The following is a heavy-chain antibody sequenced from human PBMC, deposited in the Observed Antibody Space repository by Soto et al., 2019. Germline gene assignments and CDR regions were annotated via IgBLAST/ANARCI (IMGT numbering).Heavy chain of an antibody. CDR1: GFTFSSYG. CDR3: AKHQGGVTDFSYGMDV. Sequence: QVQLVESGGGVVQPGRSLRLSCAASGFTFSSYGMHWVRQAPGKGLEWVAVISYDGSNKYYADSVKGRFTISRDNSKNPLYLQMNSLRTEDTAVYYCAKHQGGVTDFSYGMDVWGQGTTVTVSS. D-gene: IGHD3-3*01. CDR2: ISYDGSNK. V-gene: IGHV3-30*18. J-gene: IGHJ6*02.